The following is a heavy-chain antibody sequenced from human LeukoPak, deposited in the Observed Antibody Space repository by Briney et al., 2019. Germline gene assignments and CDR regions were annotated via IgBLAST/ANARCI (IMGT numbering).Heavy chain of an antibody. CDR2: ISSNGGST. J-gene: IGHJ3*02. Sequence: GGSLRLSCSASGFTFSSYAMHWVRQAPGKGLEYVSAISSNGGSTYYADSVKGRFTISRDNSKNTLYLQMSSLRAEDTAVYYCAKGSGYFDWGDAFDIWGQGTMVTVSS. CDR1: GFTFSSYA. D-gene: IGHD3-9*01. V-gene: IGHV3-64D*06. CDR3: AKGSGYFDWGDAFDI.